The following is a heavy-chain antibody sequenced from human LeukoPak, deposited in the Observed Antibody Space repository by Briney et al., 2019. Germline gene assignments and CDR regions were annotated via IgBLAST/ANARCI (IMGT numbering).Heavy chain of an antibody. CDR2: ISSSGSTI. CDR1: GFTFSSYE. J-gene: IGHJ4*02. V-gene: IGHV3-48*03. D-gene: IGHD2-8*01. CDR3: ARGVYYYFDY. Sequence: GGSLRLSCAASGFTFSSYEMNWVRQAPGKGLEWVSYISSSGSTIYCADSVKGRFTISRDNAKNSLYLQMNSLRAEDTSVYYCARGVYYYFDYWGQGTLVTVSS.